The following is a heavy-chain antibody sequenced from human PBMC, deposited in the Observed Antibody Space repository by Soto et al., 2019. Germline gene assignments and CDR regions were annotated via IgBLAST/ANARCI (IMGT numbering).Heavy chain of an antibody. CDR2: INSSGGST. CDR1: GFTFTSYA. Sequence: PGGSLRLSCAASGFTFTSYAMSWVRQAPGKGLEWVSGINSSGGSTYYADSVKGRSTISRDNSKNTLALQMNSLRAEDTAVYYCAREYTVVPAAILDYWGQGTLVTVSS. V-gene: IGHV3-23*01. J-gene: IGHJ4*02. CDR3: AREYTVVPAAILDY. D-gene: IGHD2-2*01.